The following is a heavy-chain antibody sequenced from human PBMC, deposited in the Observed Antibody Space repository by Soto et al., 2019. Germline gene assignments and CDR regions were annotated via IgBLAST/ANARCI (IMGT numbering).Heavy chain of an antibody. V-gene: IGHV3-48*01. J-gene: IGHJ4*02. Sequence: PGGSLRLSCAASGFTFSNYDMNWVRQAPGKGLEWVSYISGSSSTIYYADSVTGRFTISRDNAKNSLYLQMNSLRAEDTAIYYCVRNNFDCWGQGTLVTVSS. CDR2: ISGSSSTI. CDR1: GFTFSNYD. CDR3: VRNNFDC.